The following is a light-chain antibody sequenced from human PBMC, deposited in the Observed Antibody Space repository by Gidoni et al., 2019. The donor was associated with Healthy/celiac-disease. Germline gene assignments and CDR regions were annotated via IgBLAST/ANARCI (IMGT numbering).Light chain of an antibody. V-gene: IGKV3-20*01. J-gene: IGKJ1*01. Sequence: EIVLTQSPGTLSLSPGERATLSCRASQSVSNSYLAWYQQKPGQAPRPLIYGSTSRATGIPDKFSGSGFGAGFNLTIRKTEPEDFAVYYCQQYGSSSWTFGQGTKVEIK. CDR3: QQYGSSSWT. CDR1: QSVSNSY. CDR2: GST.